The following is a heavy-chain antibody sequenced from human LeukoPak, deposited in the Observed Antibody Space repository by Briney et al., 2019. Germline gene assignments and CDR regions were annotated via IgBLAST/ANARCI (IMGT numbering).Heavy chain of an antibody. V-gene: IGHV4-34*01. Sequence: SEALSLTCAVYGGSFSGYYWNWIRQPPGKGLEWIGEINHSGSTNYNPSLKSRVTISVDTSKNQFSLKLSSVTAADTAVYYCARGPYCSGGSCYSGWFDPWGQGTLVTVSS. CDR3: ARGPYCSGGSCYSGWFDP. D-gene: IGHD2-15*01. CDR1: GGSFSGYY. CDR2: INHSGST. J-gene: IGHJ5*02.